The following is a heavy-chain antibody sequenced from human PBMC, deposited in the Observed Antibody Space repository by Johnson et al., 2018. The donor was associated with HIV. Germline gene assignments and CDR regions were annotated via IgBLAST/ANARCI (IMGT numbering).Heavy chain of an antibody. CDR2: ISYDGSNK. CDR3: ATDHAEGCGPRTSARPCNAFDI. Sequence: QVQLVESGGGVVQPGRSLRLSCAASGFTFSSYAMHWVRQAPGKGLEWVAVISYDGSNKYYADSVKGRFTISRDTSKNTLYLQMNSLRAEDTAVYYCATDHAEGCGPRTSARPCNAFDIWGQGTMVTVSS. V-gene: IGHV3-30*04. J-gene: IGHJ3*02. D-gene: IGHD1-1*01. CDR1: GFTFSSYA.